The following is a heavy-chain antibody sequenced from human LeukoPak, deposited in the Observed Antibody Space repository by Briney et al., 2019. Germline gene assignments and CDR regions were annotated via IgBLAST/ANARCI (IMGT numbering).Heavy chain of an antibody. CDR2: IYTSGST. J-gene: IGHJ4*02. CDR1: GGSISSGSYY. Sequence: SETLSLTRTVSGGSISSGSYYWSWIRQPAGKGLEWIGRIYTSGSTNYNPSLKSRVTISVDTSKNQFSLKLSSVTAADTAVYYCAREDGYRYYFDYWGQGTLVTVSS. V-gene: IGHV4-61*02. CDR3: AREDGYRYYFDY. D-gene: IGHD5-24*01.